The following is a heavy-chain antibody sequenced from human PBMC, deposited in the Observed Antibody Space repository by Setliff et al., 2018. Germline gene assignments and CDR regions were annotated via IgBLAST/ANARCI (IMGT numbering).Heavy chain of an antibody. D-gene: IGHD2-15*01. Sequence: GASVKVSCKASGYTFTSYAMHWVRQAPGQRLEWMGWINAGNGNTKYSEEFQGRVFITRDTSASTAYMELSSLRSQDMAVYYCARGRCSGEACYGKGPYYLDFWGQGTLVTVSS. CDR1: GYTFTSYA. J-gene: IGHJ4*02. CDR2: INAGNGNT. CDR3: ARGRCSGEACYGKGPYYLDF. V-gene: IGHV1-3*03.